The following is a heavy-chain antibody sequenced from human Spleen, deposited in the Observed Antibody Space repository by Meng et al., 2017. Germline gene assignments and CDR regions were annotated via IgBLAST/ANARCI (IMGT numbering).Heavy chain of an antibody. D-gene: IGHD3-22*01. CDR1: GNNFTSYF. J-gene: IGHJ4*02. CDR3: ARKYYDSSGYRFDY. CDR2: INAATGNT. Sequence: HVQLVQSGTEVKKPGASVKVSCKVSGNNFTSYFFHWVRRAPGQGLEWLEWINAATGNTQYSQKFQNRVTFSRDTSARTVYMELSSLRSEDSAVYYCARKYYDSSGYRFDYWGQGTLVTVSS. V-gene: IGHV1-3*01.